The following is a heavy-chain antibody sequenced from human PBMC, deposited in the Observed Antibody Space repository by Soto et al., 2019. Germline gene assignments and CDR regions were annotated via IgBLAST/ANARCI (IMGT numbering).Heavy chain of an antibody. CDR2: INQDGSER. Sequence: EVQLVESGGGLVQPGGSLRLSCAASGFTFSSHWMSWVRQAPGKGLEWVANINQDGSERYYVDSVKGRFTISRDNAKNSLYVQLNSLRGEDTAVYYCAGAADMVRGVVISRWGQGILVSVSS. V-gene: IGHV3-7*04. J-gene: IGHJ4*02. CDR1: GFTFSSHW. D-gene: IGHD3-10*01. CDR3: AGAADMVRGVVISR.